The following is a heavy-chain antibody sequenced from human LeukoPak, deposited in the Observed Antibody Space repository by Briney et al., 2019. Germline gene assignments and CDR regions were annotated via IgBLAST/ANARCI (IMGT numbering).Heavy chain of an antibody. J-gene: IGHJ4*02. CDR3: AREGADGSGVPFDY. V-gene: IGHV4-4*07. D-gene: IGHD3-10*01. CDR1: GGSISIYY. Sequence: KPSEALSLTCSVSGGSISIYYWNWIRQPAGGGLEWVGRIYASGTANYNPSLKRRLTMSVDTSKNQFSLKLRSMTAADTAVYYCAREGADGSGVPFDYWGQGTLVTVSS. CDR2: IYASGTA.